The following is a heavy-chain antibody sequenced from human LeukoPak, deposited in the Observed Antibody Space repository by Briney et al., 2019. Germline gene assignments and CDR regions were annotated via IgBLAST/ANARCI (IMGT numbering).Heavy chain of an antibody. CDR2: IIPIFGTA. V-gene: IGHV1-69*13. CDR3: AREGTVANLKRYFDY. Sequence: SVKVSCKASGGTFSSYAISWVRQAPGQGLEWMGGIIPIFGTANYAQKFQGRVAITADESTSTAYMELSSLRSEDTAVYYCAREGTVANLKRYFDYWGQGTLVTVSS. CDR1: GGTFSSYA. J-gene: IGHJ4*02. D-gene: IGHD6-19*01.